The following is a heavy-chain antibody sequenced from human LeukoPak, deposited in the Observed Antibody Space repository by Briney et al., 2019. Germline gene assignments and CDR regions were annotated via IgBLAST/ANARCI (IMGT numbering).Heavy chain of an antibody. CDR1: GYTFTSYF. D-gene: IGHD4-23*01. Sequence: ASVKVSCKASGYTFTSYFLHWVRQAPGQGLEWMGIINPSSGSTTYAQKFQGRVTITAVESMSTAYMELSSLRSEDTAVYYCARGWLAETTVVTPYNYWGQGTLVTVSS. CDR2: INPSSGST. V-gene: IGHV1-46*01. CDR3: ARGWLAETTVVTPYNY. J-gene: IGHJ4*02.